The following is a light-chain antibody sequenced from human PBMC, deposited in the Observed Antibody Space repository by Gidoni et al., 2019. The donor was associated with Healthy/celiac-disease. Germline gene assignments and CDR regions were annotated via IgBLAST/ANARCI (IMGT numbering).Light chain of an antibody. CDR2: SNN. CDR3: AAWDDSLNNWV. V-gene: IGLV1-44*01. Sequence: QSVLTQPPSASGPPGQRVTISCSGRSSNIGSNIVNWYQQLPGTAPKLLMYSNNQRPSGVPDRFSGSKSGTSASLAIGGLQSEDEADYYCAAWDDSLNNWVFGGGTKLTVL. CDR1: SSNIGSNI. J-gene: IGLJ3*02.